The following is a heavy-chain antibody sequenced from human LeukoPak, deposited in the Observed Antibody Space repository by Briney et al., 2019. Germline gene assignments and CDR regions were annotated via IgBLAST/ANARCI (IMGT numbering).Heavy chain of an antibody. V-gene: IGHV3-23*01. J-gene: IGHJ4*02. CDR3: VKDRKPDSRYNFDY. D-gene: IGHD5-12*01. CDR1: GFTFRNSA. CDR2: FTGGDSSA. Sequence: PGGSLRLSCAASGFTFRNSAMSWVRQAPGKGLEWVSTFTGGDSSAYYADSVKGRFTISRDNSKNTVYLQMNSLRAEDTATYYCVKDRKPDSRYNFDYWGQGTLVTVSS.